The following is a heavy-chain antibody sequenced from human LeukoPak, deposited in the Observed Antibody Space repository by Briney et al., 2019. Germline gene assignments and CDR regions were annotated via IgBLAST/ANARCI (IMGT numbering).Heavy chain of an antibody. D-gene: IGHD3-10*01. CDR2: ISSSGSTI. J-gene: IGHJ6*03. CDR1: GFTFSTYE. V-gene: IGHV3-48*03. Sequence: GGSLRLSCAASGFTFSTYEINWVRQAPGKGLEWVSYISSSGSTIYYADSVKGRFTISRDNAKNSLYLQMNSLRSEDTAVYYCASTTFSWSSGSYYRKDYYYMDVWGKGTTVTVSS. CDR3: ASTTFSWSSGSYYRKDYYYMDV.